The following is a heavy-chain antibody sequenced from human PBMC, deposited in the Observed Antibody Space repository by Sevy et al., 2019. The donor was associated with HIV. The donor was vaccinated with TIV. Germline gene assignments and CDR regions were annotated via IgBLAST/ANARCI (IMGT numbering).Heavy chain of an antibody. J-gene: IGHJ4*02. Sequence: ASVKVSCKASGGTFSSYAIHWVRQAPGQGLEWMGGIIPIFGTTNYAQKFQGRVTSTADESTSTSNMELSSLRSEDTAVYYCARGVTRIRGGGYYFDYWGQGTLVTVSS. CDR2: IIPIFGTT. CDR3: ARGVTRIRGGGYYFDY. D-gene: IGHD3-22*01. CDR1: GGTFSSYA. V-gene: IGHV1-69*13.